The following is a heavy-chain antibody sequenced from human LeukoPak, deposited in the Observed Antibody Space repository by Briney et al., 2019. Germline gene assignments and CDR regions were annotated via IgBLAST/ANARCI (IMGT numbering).Heavy chain of an antibody. J-gene: IGHJ4*02. CDR1: GYSFTDYH. CDR2: INPNSGAK. V-gene: IGHV1-2*02. CDR3: ARPYGSGSTYLYFDY. Sequence: ASVKDSCKASGYSFTDYHVHWVRQAPGQGLEWMGWINPNSGAKKSARKFQGRVTMTRDTSISTAYMELNRLRSDDTDVYYCARPYGSGSTYLYFDYWGQGTLITVSS. D-gene: IGHD3-10*01.